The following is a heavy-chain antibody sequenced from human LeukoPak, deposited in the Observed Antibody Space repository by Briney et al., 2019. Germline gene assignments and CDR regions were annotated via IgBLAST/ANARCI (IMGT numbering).Heavy chain of an antibody. CDR2: INPNSGGT. D-gene: IGHD3-3*01. CDR1: GYTFTGYY. V-gene: IGHV1-2*02. J-gene: IGHJ3*02. CDR3: ARDTGGGYDFWSGYPSDDAFDI. Sequence: ASVKVSCKASGYTFTGYYMHWVRQAPGQGLEWMGWINPNSGGTNYAQKFQGRVTMTRDTSISTAYMELSRLRSDDTAVYYCARDTGGGYDFWSGYPSDDAFDIWGQGTMVTVSS.